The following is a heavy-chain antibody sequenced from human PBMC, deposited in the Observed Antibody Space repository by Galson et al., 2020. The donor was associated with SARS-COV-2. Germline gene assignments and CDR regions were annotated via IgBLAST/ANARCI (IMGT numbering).Heavy chain of an antibody. CDR2: ISSSGSTI. D-gene: IGHD3-22*01. V-gene: IGHV3-48*03. CDR1: GFTFSSYE. CDR3: ARSNYDSSGYHDY. Sequence: GGSLRLSCAASGFTFSSYEMNWVRQAPGKGLEWVSYISSSGSTIYYADSVKGRFTISRDNAKNSLYLQMNSLRAEDTAVYYCARSNYDSSGYHDYWGQGTLVTVSS. J-gene: IGHJ4*02.